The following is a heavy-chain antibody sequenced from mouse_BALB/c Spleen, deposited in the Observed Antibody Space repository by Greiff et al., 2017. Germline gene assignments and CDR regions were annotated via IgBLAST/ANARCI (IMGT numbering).Heavy chain of an antibody. CDR3: ARGKGAMDY. CDR1: GFTFSDYG. CDR2: ISNLAYSI. V-gene: IGHV5-15*02. J-gene: IGHJ4*01. Sequence: EVKLVESGEGLVQPGGSRKLSCAASGFTFSDYGMAWVRQAPGKGPEWVAFISNLAYSIYYADTVTGRFTISGENAKNTLYLEMSSLRYEDTAMYYCARGKGAMDYWGQGTSVTVSS.